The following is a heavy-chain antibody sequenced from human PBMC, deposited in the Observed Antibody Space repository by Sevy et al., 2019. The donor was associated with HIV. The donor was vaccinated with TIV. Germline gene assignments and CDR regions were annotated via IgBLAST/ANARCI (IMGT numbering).Heavy chain of an antibody. CDR3: AAYCSGGRCYTRHWFDP. CDR2: ISAYNGNT. D-gene: IGHD2-15*01. Sequence: ASVKVSCKASGYTFTSYGISWVRQAPGQGLEWMGWISAYNGNTNYAQKLQGRVTMTTDTSTSTAYMELRSLRSDDTAVYNCAAYCSGGRCYTRHWFDPWGQGTLVTVSS. V-gene: IGHV1-18*01. J-gene: IGHJ5*02. CDR1: GYTFTSYG.